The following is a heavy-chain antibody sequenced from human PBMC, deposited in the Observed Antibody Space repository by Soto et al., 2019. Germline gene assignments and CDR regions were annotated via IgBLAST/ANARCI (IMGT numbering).Heavy chain of an antibody. CDR2: FDPEDGET. V-gene: IGHV1-24*01. CDR3: ALLEYYYDSSGYSKVGLNQFDY. CDR1: GYTLTELS. D-gene: IGHD3-22*01. Sequence: ASVKVSCKVSGYTLTELSMHWVRQAPGKGLEWMGGFDPEDGETIYAQKFQGRVTMTEDTSTDTAYMELSSLRSEDTAVYYCALLEYYYDSSGYSKVGLNQFDYWGQGTLVTVSS. J-gene: IGHJ4*02.